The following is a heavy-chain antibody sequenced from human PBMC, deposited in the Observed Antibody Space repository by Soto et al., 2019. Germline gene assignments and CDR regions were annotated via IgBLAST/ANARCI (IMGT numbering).Heavy chain of an antibody. CDR1: GFTFSSYA. D-gene: IGHD2-2*01. J-gene: IGHJ4*02. CDR2: ISGSGGST. CDR3: AKGNLPAAMFFPHSGYYFDY. V-gene: IGHV3-23*01. Sequence: GGSLRLSCAASGFTFSSYAMSWVRQAPGKGLEWVSAISGSGGSTYYADSVKGRFTISRDNSKNTLYLQMNSLRAEDTAVYYYAKGNLPAAMFFPHSGYYFDYWGQGTLVTVS.